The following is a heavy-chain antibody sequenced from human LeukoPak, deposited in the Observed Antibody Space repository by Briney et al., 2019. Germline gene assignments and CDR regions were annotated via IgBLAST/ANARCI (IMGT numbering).Heavy chain of an antibody. Sequence: GGSLRLSCAASGFTASSNYMSWVRQAPGKGLEWVSIIYSGGSTFYADSVKGRFTISRDNSKNTLYLQMNSLRAEDTAVYYCARGGSYLSAFDIWGQGTMVTVSS. CDR1: GFTASSNY. D-gene: IGHD1-26*01. CDR2: IYSGGST. V-gene: IGHV3-53*01. J-gene: IGHJ3*02. CDR3: ARGGSYLSAFDI.